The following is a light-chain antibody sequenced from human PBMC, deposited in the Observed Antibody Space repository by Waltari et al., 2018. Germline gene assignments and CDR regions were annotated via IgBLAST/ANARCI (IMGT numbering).Light chain of an antibody. V-gene: IGKV3-20*01. Sequence: DIVLTQSPGSLSLPIGERVTLSGKAGQHISNRYLAWYQQKPGQAPRLLVYGASNRATGVPDRFTGGGSGTDFSLTISRLEPEDFAVYYCQQYDSTPLTFGGGTKVEIK. CDR1: QHISNRY. J-gene: IGKJ4*01. CDR2: GAS. CDR3: QQYDSTPLT.